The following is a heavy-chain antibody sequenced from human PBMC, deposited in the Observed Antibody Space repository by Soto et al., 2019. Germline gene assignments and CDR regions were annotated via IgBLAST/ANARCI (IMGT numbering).Heavy chain of an antibody. Sequence: EVQLVESGGGLVQPGGSLRLSCAASGFTFSSYWMSWVRQAPGKGLEWVANIKQDGSEKYYVDSVKGRFTISRDNAKNSLYLQMNSLRAEDTAVYYCARGRAAAGTFYYYMDVWGKGTTVTVSS. J-gene: IGHJ6*03. CDR3: ARGRAAAGTFYYYMDV. CDR1: GFTFSSYW. CDR2: IKQDGSEK. V-gene: IGHV3-7*01. D-gene: IGHD6-13*01.